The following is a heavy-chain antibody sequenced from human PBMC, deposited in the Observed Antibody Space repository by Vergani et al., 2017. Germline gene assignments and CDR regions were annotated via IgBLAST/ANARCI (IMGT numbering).Heavy chain of an antibody. CDR2: IDHTGRP. CDR3: ARVNTETSGHLYYYYYMDV. D-gene: IGHD4-11*01. Sequence: QVQLQQWGGGLLKPSETLSLTCVVNGGSFTSYHWTWIRQSPGEGLEWVGDIDHTGRPDYNPSLQSRLTMSVDKSRNQFSLTLNSVTATDTAIYFCARVNTETSGHLYYYYYMDVWGQGTAVTVS. V-gene: IGHV4-34*01. CDR1: GGSFTSYH. J-gene: IGHJ6*03.